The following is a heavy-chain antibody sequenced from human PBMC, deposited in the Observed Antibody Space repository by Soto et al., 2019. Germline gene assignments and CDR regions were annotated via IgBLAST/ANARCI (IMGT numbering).Heavy chain of an antibody. V-gene: IGHV4-31*03. CDR1: GGSISSGGYY. D-gene: IGHD3-3*01. CDR2: IYYSGST. J-gene: IGHJ6*03. Sequence: SETLSLTCTVSGGSISSGGYYWSWIRQHPGKGLEWIGYIYYSGSTYYNPSLKSRVTISVDTSKNQFSLKLSSVTAADTAVYYCARQSNNFWSGYPNYYYYMDVWGKGTTVTVSS. CDR3: ARQSNNFWSGYPNYYYYMDV.